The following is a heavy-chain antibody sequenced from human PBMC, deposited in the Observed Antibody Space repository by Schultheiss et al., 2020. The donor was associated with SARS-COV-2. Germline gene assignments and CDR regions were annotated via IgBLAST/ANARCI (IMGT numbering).Heavy chain of an antibody. J-gene: IGHJ3*02. D-gene: IGHD7-27*01. V-gene: IGHV3-48*01. CDR3: AKDVTGEAFDI. CDR2: ISSSGSTI. Sequence: GGSLRLSCAASGFTFSSYSMNWVRQAPGKGLEWVSSISSSGSTIYYADSVKGRFTISRDNSKNTLYLQMNSLRAEDTAVYYCAKDVTGEAFDIWGQGTMVTVSS. CDR1: GFTFSSYS.